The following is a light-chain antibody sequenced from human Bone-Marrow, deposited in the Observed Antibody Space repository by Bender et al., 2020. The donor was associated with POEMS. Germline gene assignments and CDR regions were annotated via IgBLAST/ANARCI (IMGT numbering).Light chain of an antibody. Sequence: QSALTQPASVSGSPGQSITISCTGTSSDVGGYNYVSWYQQHTGKAPKLVIFDVTKRPSGVSNRFSGSKSGNTASLTISGLLAEDEADYYCLSYTTISTWVFGGGTKLTVL. V-gene: IGLV2-14*01. CDR3: LSYTTISTWV. CDR1: SSDVGGYNY. CDR2: DVT. J-gene: IGLJ3*02.